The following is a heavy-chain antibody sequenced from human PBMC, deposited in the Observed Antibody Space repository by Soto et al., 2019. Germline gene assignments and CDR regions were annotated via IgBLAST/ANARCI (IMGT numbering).Heavy chain of an antibody. V-gene: IGHV4-59*11. D-gene: IGHD3-10*01. CDR3: ARLRPGYFDY. CDR1: GGAINDHY. J-gene: IGHJ4*02. Sequence: SETLSLTCTLSGGAINDHYWSFIRQPPGKGLEWIGYIYYNGNTNYNPSLESRVTISVDRSRNQFSLRLTSLTAADTAVYYCARLRPGYFDYWGRGALVTVSS. CDR2: IYYNGNT.